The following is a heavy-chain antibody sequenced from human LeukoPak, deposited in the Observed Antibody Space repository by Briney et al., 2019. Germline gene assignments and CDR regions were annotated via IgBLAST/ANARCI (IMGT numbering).Heavy chain of an antibody. CDR3: ARGLGSGWSYYYYYYMDV. J-gene: IGHJ6*03. V-gene: IGHV4-38-2*02. CDR2: IYHSGRT. D-gene: IGHD6-19*01. Sequence: SETLSLTCTVSGYSISSGYYWGWIRQPPGKGLEWIGSIYHSGRTFYNPSLKSRVTISVDTSKNQFSLKLSSVTAADTAVYYCARGLGSGWSYYYYYYMDVWGKGTTVTISS. CDR1: GYSISSGYY.